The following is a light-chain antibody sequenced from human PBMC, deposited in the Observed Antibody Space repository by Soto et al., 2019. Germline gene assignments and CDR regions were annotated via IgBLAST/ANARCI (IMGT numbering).Light chain of an antibody. CDR2: GAS. J-gene: IGKJ3*01. CDR3: LKYDSAPFT. CDR1: QGISNY. Sequence: DIEMTQSPSSLSASVGDRVIITCRASQGISNYLAWYQQKPGKVPNVLIYGASNLQSGVPSRFSGNGSGTDFTLTISSLQPQDVASYYCLKYDSAPFTFGPWTKVDIK. V-gene: IGKV1-27*01.